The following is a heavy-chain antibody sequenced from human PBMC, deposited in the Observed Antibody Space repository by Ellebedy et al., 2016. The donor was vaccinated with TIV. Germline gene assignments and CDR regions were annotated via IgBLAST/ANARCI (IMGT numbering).Heavy chain of an antibody. V-gene: IGHV3-30*04. CDR1: GFTFSTYA. Sequence: GESLKISXAASGFTFSTYAMSWVRQAPGKGLEWVAVISYDGSNKYYADSVKGRFTISRDNSKNTLYLQMNSLRAEDTAVYYCARDFVTAMGPFDYWGQGTLVTVSS. J-gene: IGHJ4*02. D-gene: IGHD5-18*01. CDR2: ISYDGSNK. CDR3: ARDFVTAMGPFDY.